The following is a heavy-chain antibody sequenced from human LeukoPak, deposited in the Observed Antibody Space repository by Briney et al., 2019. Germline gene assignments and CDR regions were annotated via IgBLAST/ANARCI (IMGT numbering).Heavy chain of an antibody. J-gene: IGHJ4*02. Sequence: PSETLSLTCSVPGGSISRDYWSWIRQPAGKGLEWIGRIYSSGSTYYSPSLKSRVTMSADTSKNQFSLKLSSVTAADTAVYYCARGGNYSYGYWGQGTLVTASS. CDR1: GGSISRDY. CDR2: IYSSGST. D-gene: IGHD5-18*01. V-gene: IGHV4-4*07. CDR3: ARGGNYSYGY.